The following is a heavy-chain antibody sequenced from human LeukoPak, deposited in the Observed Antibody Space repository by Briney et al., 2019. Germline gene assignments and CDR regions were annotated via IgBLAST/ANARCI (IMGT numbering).Heavy chain of an antibody. CDR1: GFTFSSYA. CDR2: ISYDGSNK. D-gene: IGHD3-9*01. CDR3: AREILSVYYFDY. V-gene: IGHV3-30*01. Sequence: GRSLRLSCAASGFTFSSYAMHWVRQAPGKGLEWVAVISYDGSNKYYADSVKGRFTISRDNSKNTLYLQMNSLRAEDTAVYYCAREILSVYYFDYWGQGTLVTVSS. J-gene: IGHJ4*02.